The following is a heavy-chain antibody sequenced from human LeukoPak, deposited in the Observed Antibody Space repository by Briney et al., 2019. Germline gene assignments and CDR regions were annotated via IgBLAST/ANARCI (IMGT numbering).Heavy chain of an antibody. Sequence: GGSLRLSCTASGFTVSSHYMSWVRQAPGKGLEWVSVIYSGGATFYADSVKGRFTISRDNSKNTLYLQMNSLRADDTAVYYCAREPPSGSYPDYWGQGTLVTVSS. J-gene: IGHJ4*02. CDR3: AREPPSGSYPDY. D-gene: IGHD1-26*01. CDR2: IYSGGAT. CDR1: GFTVSSHY. V-gene: IGHV3-53*01.